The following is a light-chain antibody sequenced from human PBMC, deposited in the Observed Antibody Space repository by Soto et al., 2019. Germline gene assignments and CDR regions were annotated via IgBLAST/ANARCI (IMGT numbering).Light chain of an antibody. V-gene: IGKV3-15*01. CDR3: QQYNDWTYT. Sequence: EIVMTQSPATLSVSPGERATLSCRAAQSVGSNLAWYQPKPGQAPRLLIYGASTRATGIPVRFSGSGSGTEFTLTISSLQSEDFVVYYCQQYNDWTYTFGQGTKLEIK. J-gene: IGKJ2*01. CDR1: QSVGSN. CDR2: GAS.